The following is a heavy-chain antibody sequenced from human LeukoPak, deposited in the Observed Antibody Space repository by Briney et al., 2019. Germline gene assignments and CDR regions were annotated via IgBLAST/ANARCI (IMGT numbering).Heavy chain of an antibody. CDR2: INPSGGST. J-gene: IGHJ6*03. Sequence: GASVKVSCKASGYTFTSYYMHWVRQAPGQGLEWMGIINPSGGSTSYAQKFQGRVTITADKSTSTAYMELSSLRSEDTAVYYCASSNRIAARSLYYYYYYMDVWGKGTTVTVSS. D-gene: IGHD6-6*01. CDR1: GYTFTSYY. V-gene: IGHV1-46*01. CDR3: ASSNRIAARSLYYYYYYMDV.